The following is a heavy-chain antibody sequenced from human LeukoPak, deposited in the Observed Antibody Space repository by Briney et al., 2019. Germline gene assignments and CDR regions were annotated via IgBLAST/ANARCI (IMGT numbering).Heavy chain of an antibody. D-gene: IGHD6-6*01. Sequence: AGGPLRLSCAASGFTFSSYWMSWVRQAPGKGLEWVANIKQDGSEKYYVDSVKGRFTISRDNAKNSLYLQMNSLRAEDTAVYYCARFGGSSSLDYWGQGTLVTVSS. CDR2: IKQDGSEK. CDR1: GFTFSSYW. CDR3: ARFGGSSSLDY. J-gene: IGHJ4*02. V-gene: IGHV3-7*01.